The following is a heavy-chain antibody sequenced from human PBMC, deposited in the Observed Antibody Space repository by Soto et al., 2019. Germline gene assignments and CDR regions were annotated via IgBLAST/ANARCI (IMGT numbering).Heavy chain of an antibody. J-gene: IGHJ6*02. CDR1: GFTFSSYA. CDR3: ARYIPGVRYYGMDV. V-gene: IGHV3-23*01. Sequence: PGGSLRLSRAASGFTFSSYAMKWVRQAPGKGLEWVSLIGESGTPTYYADSVKGRFTISRDNSGNTLFLEMYSLRAEDTAVYYCARYIPGVRYYGMDVWGQGTTVTVSS. D-gene: IGHD2-2*01. CDR2: IGESGTPT.